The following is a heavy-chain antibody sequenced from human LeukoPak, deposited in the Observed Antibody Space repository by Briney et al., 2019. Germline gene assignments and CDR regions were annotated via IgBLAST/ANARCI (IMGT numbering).Heavy chain of an antibody. V-gene: IGHV3-20*04. CDR1: GFTFDDYG. D-gene: IGHD5-18*01. J-gene: IGHJ6*03. CDR2: INWNGGST. Sequence: RPGGSLRLSCAASGFTFDDYGMSWVRQAPGKGLEWVSGINWNGGSTGYAVSVKGRFTISRDNAKNSLYLQMNSLRAEDTALYYCARLRDTAMVYYYYMDVWGKGTTVTVSS. CDR3: ARLRDTAMVYYYYMDV.